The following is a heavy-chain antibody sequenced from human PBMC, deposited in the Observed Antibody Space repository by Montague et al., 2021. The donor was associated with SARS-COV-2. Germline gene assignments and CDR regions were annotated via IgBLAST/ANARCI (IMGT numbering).Heavy chain of an antibody. J-gene: IGHJ4*02. V-gene: IGHV3-23*01. CDR3: AKGGERITMIVVVITLADFDG. Sequence: STYYADSVNGRFTISRDNSKNTLYLQMNSLRAEDTAVYYCAKGGERITMIVVVITLADFDGRGQGTLVTVS. CDR2: ST. D-gene: IGHD3-22*01.